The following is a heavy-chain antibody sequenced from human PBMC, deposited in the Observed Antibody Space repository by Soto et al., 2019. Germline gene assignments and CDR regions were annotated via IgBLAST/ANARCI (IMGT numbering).Heavy chain of an antibody. V-gene: IGHV4-59*01. D-gene: IGHD6-13*01. Sequence: PSETLSLTCPVPSDSISSDYWSWIRQPPGKRLEWIGYISYSGSTDYNPALKSRVTISGDTSKNQFSLKVSSVTAADTAVYYCARGTSWQLPFDYWGQGTLVTVSS. J-gene: IGHJ4*02. CDR2: ISYSGST. CDR1: SDSISSDY. CDR3: ARGTSWQLPFDY.